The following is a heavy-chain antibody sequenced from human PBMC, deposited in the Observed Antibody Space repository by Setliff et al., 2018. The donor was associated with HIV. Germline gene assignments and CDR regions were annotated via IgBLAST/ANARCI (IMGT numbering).Heavy chain of an antibody. D-gene: IGHD1-1*01. Sequence: PGGSLRLSCAASGFLFHTYWRSWVRQAPGKGLGWVANIKEDGSEKYYVDSVKGRFTISRDNAENSLYLQMNSLTAEDTAVYYCARGTRYNGDGNPNWFDPWGQGTLVTVSS. J-gene: IGHJ5*02. CDR1: GFLFHTYW. CDR2: IKEDGSEK. V-gene: IGHV3-7*04. CDR3: ARGTRYNGDGNPNWFDP.